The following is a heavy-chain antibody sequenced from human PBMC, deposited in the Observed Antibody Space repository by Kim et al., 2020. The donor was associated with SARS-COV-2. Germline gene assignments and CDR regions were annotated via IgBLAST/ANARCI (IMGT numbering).Heavy chain of an antibody. J-gene: IGHJ4*01. D-gene: IGHD6-13*01. CDR2: ISSSGAGT. V-gene: IGHV3-23*01. CDR3: TKDGAGAGTKNVNHFDY. Sequence: GGSLRLSCAASGFTFSTYAMRWVRQTPGKGLEWVSTISSSGAGTYYADSVKGRFTISRDNSKNTVHLQMNSLRAEDTAVYYCTKDGAGAGTKNVNHFDY. CDR1: GFTFSTYA.